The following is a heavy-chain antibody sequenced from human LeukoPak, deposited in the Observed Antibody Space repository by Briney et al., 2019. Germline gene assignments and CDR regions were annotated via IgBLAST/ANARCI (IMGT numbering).Heavy chain of an antibody. J-gene: IGHJ6*03. CDR1: GYSFTSYW. CDR2: IYPGDSES. CDR3: ARLRAYTGYDLEGYMDV. V-gene: IGHV5-51*01. D-gene: IGHD5-12*01. Sequence: GESLKISCKGSGYSFTSYWIGWVRQMPGKGLEWMGIIYPGDSESRYSPSIQGQVTISADKSISTAYLQWSSLKASDTAMYYCARLRAYTGYDLEGYMDVWGKGTTVTVSS.